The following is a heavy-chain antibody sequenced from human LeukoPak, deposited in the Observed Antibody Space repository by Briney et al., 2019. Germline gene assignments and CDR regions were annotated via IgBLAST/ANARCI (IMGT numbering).Heavy chain of an antibody. J-gene: IGHJ6*02. CDR3: ARSILEWLYYYYGMDV. D-gene: IGHD3-3*01. V-gene: IGHV1-8*01. CDR2: MNPNSGNT. Sequence: ASVKVSCKASGYTFTSYDINWVRQATGQGLEWMGWMNPNSGNTGYAQKFQGRVTMTRSTSISTAYMELSSLRSEDTAVYYCARSILEWLYYYYGMDVWGQGTTVTVSS. CDR1: GYTFTSYD.